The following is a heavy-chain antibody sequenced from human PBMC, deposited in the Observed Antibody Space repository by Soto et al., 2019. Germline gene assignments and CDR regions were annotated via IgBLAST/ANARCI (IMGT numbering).Heavy chain of an antibody. D-gene: IGHD1-26*01. CDR2: IWYDGSNK. J-gene: IGHJ6*02. CDR1: GFTFSSYG. V-gene: IGHV3-33*01. CDR3: ARVSRQTVGATSYDYYYGMDV. Sequence: QVQLVESGGGVVQPGRSLRLSCAASGFTFSSYGMHWVRQAPGKGLEWVAVIWYDGSNKYYADSVKGRFTISRDNSKNTLFLQMNSLRAEDTAVYYCARVSRQTVGATSYDYYYGMDVWGQGTTVTVSS.